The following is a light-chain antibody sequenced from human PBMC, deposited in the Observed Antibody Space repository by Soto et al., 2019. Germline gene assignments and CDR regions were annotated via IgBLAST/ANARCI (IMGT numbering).Light chain of an antibody. J-gene: IGKJ4*01. CDR1: QSVSSN. V-gene: IGKV3-15*01. Sequence: DIVLTQSPATLSVSPGERATLSCRASQSVSSNLAWYQQKPGQAPRLLIYDASTRATDIPARFSGSGSGTDFTLTISSLLSEDFAVYYCHQYYKWPLTFGGGTKVDI. CDR2: DAS. CDR3: HQYYKWPLT.